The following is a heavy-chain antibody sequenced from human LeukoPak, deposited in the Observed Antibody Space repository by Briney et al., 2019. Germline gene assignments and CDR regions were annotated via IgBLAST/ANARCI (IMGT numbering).Heavy chain of an antibody. V-gene: IGHV1-69*05. CDR1: GGTFSSYA. J-gene: IGHJ5*02. CDR2: IIPIFGTA. D-gene: IGHD6-13*01. Sequence: SVKVSCKASGGTFSSYAISWVRQAPGQGLEWMGGIIPIFGTANYAQKFQGRVTITTDESTSTAYMELSSLRSEDTAVYYCARDQRLSSSWAFNWFDPWGQGTLVTVPS. CDR3: ARDQRLSSSWAFNWFDP.